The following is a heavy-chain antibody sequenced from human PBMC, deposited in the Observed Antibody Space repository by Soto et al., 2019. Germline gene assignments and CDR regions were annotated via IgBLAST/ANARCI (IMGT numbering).Heavy chain of an antibody. V-gene: IGHV4-30-4*01. Sequence: SETLSLTCTVSGGSISSGDYYWSRIRQPPGKGLEWIGYIYSSGSTYYNPSLKRRVAISIDTSKNQFSLNLSSLTAADTAVYYCASLNLSFDTWGQGTLVTVSS. J-gene: IGHJ5*02. CDR1: GGSISSGDYY. CDR3: ASLNLSFDT. CDR2: IYSSGST.